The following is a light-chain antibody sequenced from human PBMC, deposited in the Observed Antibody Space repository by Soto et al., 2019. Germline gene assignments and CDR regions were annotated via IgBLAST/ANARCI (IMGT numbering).Light chain of an antibody. V-gene: IGKV3-15*01. CDR3: QQYNSYPWT. CDR2: DAS. J-gene: IGKJ1*01. CDR1: QNIDNK. Sequence: EIVMTQSPATLSVSPGERATLSCRASQNIDNKLVWYQQKPGQVPRLLIYDASTRATGIPARFRGSGSGTEFTLTISSLQPDDFATYYCQQYNSYPWTFGQGTKVDIK.